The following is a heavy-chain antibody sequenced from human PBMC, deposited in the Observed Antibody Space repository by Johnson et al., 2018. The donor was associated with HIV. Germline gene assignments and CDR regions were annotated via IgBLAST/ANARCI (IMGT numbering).Heavy chain of an antibody. D-gene: IGHD3-10*01. V-gene: IGHV3-13*05. CDR1: GFTFSSYD. Sequence: VQLVESGGGVVRPGGSLRLSCVASGFTFSSYDMHWVRQATGKGLEWVSAIGTAGDPYYPGYVKGRFTISRENAKNSLYIQMDSLRAGDTALYYCARAKRDYYGSGGVGAFDIWGQGTMVTVSS. CDR3: ARAKRDYYGSGGVGAFDI. J-gene: IGHJ3*02. CDR2: IGTAGDP.